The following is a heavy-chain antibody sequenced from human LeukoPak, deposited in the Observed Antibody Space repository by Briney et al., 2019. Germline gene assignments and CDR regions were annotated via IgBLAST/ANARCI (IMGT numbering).Heavy chain of an antibody. CDR3: ARPDSNYYGMDV. V-gene: IGHV4-39*01. D-gene: IGHD6-13*01. CDR2: IYYSGST. J-gene: IGHJ6*02. CDR1: GDSISSSSYY. Sequence: PSETLSLTCTVSGDSISSSSYYWGWIRQPPGKGLEWIGSIYYSGSTYYNLSLKSRVTISVDTSKNQFSLKLSSVTAADTAVYYCARPDSNYYGMDVWGQGTTVTVSS.